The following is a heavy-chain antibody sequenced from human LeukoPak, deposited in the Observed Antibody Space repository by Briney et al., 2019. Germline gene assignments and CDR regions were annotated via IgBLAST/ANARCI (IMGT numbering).Heavy chain of an antibody. D-gene: IGHD3-10*01. Sequence: PGGSLRLSCAASGFTFSSYEMNWVRQAPGKGLEGVSYISSSGTPIYYADSVRGRFTVSRDNAKNSLYLQMNSLRAEDTAVYYCARDYYGSGMVDYWGQGALVTVSS. CDR1: GFTFSSYE. CDR3: ARDYYGSGMVDY. J-gene: IGHJ4*02. CDR2: ISSSGTPI. V-gene: IGHV3-48*03.